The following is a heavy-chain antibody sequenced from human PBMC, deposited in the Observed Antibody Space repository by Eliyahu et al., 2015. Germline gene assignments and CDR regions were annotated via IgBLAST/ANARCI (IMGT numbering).Heavy chain of an antibody. J-gene: IGHJ4*02. CDR1: GXPXDGYT. CDR3: LGDSEWLLSRFDQ. V-gene: IGHV3-21*02. CDR2: ISSSGTYI. D-gene: IGHD5-12*01. Sequence: EVQLVESGGGXVKPGGXXRLSCVGXGXPXDGYTMNWVRQAPGKGLEWVSGISSSGTYIHYADSVKGRFTISRDNNNNKLSLELTSLRAEDSGFYYCLGDSEWLLSRFDQWSQGALVTVSS.